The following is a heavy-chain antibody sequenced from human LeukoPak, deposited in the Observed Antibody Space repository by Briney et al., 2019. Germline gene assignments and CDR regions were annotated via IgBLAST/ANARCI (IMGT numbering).Heavy chain of an antibody. Sequence: GGSLRLSCAASGFTLSSNYMSWVRQAPGKGLEWVSVIYSGGSTYYADSVKGRFTISRDNSKNTLYLQMNSLRAEDTAVYYCARGSPGATFDYWGQGTLVTVSS. V-gene: IGHV3-66*01. D-gene: IGHD1-26*01. CDR2: IYSGGST. J-gene: IGHJ4*02. CDR1: GFTLSSNY. CDR3: ARGSPGATFDY.